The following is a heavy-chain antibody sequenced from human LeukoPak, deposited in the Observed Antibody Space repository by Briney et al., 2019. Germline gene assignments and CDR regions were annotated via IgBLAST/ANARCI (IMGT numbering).Heavy chain of an antibody. CDR1: GYSFTTYW. D-gene: IGHD2-8*01. CDR2: IYPGLSET. Sequence: GESLKISCKGSGYSFTTYWIAWVRQMPGKGLEWMGTIYPGLSETSCGPSLQGRVTISVDKSISTAYLQWSSLKASDTAMYYCATPPQYCTNGVCYHYWGQGTLVTVSS. CDR3: ATPPQYCTNGVCYHY. V-gene: IGHV5-51*01. J-gene: IGHJ4*02.